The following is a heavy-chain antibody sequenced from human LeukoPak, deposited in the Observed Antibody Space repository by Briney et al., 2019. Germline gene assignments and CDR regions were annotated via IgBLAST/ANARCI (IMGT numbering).Heavy chain of an antibody. Sequence: GGSLRLSCAASGFTFSSYAMSWVRPAPGKGLEWVSIIYSGGITYYADSVKGRFTISRGNSKNTLYLQMNSLRAEDTAVYYCATTTVTTFYYYYGMDVWGQGTTVTVS. CDR2: IYSGGIT. CDR1: GFTFSSYA. D-gene: IGHD4-17*01. J-gene: IGHJ6*02. V-gene: IGHV3-53*01. CDR3: ATTTVTTFYYYYGMDV.